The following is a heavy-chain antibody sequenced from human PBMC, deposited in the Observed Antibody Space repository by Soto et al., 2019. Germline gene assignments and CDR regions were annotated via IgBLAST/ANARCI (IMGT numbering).Heavy chain of an antibody. CDR3: AKSPPSSGHERYFDY. D-gene: IGHD3-22*01. CDR1: GFRFSDYA. CDR2: ISGSGGST. J-gene: IGHJ4*02. Sequence: GGSLRLSCAASGFRFSDYAMSWVRQAPGKGLEWVSAISGSGGSTYYADSVKGRFTISRDNSKNTLYLQMNSLRAEDTAVYYCAKSPPSSGHERYFDYWGQGTLVTVSS. V-gene: IGHV3-23*01.